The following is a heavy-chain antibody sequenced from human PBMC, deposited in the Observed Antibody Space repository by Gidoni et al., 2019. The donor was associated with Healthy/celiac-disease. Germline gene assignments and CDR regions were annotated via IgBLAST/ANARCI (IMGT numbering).Heavy chain of an antibody. CDR3: ARDYYYGSGTPDYYGMDV. CDR2: IYYSWST. V-gene: IGHV4-59*01. Sequence: VLLQESGPGLVKPSDTLSLTCPVSCRSIRRYYCSWIRQPPGKGLEWIGYIYYSWSTNYNPYHKSRVTIAVDTSKNQFSLKLSSVTAADTAVYYCARDYYYGSGTPDYYGMDVWGQGTTVTVSS. D-gene: IGHD3-10*01. CDR1: CRSIRRYY. J-gene: IGHJ6*02.